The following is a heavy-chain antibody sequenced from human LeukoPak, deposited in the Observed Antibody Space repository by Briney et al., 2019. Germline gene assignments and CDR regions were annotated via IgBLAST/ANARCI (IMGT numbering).Heavy chain of an antibody. CDR2: ISSNGGST. V-gene: IGHV3-64*01. J-gene: IGHJ4*02. CDR1: GFTFSSYA. CDR3: ARSGTMVRGVINYFDY. D-gene: IGHD3-10*01. Sequence: GGSLRLSCAASGFTFSSYAMHWVRQAPGKGLDYVSAISSNGGSTYYANSVKGRFTISRDNSKNTLYPQMGSLRAEDMAVYYCARSGTMVRGVINYFDYWGQGTLVTVSS.